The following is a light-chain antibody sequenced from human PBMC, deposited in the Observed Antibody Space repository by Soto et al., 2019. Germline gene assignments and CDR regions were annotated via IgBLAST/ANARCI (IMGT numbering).Light chain of an antibody. CDR2: GAS. J-gene: IGKJ1*01. Sequence: EIVLTQSPCTLSLSPGERATLSCRASQSVSSSYLAWYQQQPGQAPRLLLSGASSRANGVPDRFSGSGSGTDFTLTISRLEPEDFAVYYCQQYGSSPPWTFGQGTKVDIK. CDR1: QSVSSSY. CDR3: QQYGSSPPWT. V-gene: IGKV3-20*01.